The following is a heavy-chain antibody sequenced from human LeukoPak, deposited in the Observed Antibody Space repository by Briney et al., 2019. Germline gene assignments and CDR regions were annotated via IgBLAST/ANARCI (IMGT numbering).Heavy chain of an antibody. V-gene: IGHV3-23*01. J-gene: IGHJ6*02. CDR3: AKARVVVVVAATVLTRYGMDV. D-gene: IGHD2-15*01. Sequence: GGSLRLSCAASGFTFSSYAMSWVRQAPGKGLEWVSAISGSGGSIYYADSVKGRFTISRDNSKNTLYLQMNSLRAEDTAVYYCAKARVVVVVAATVLTRYGMDVWGQGTTVTVSS. CDR1: GFTFSSYA. CDR2: ISGSGGSI.